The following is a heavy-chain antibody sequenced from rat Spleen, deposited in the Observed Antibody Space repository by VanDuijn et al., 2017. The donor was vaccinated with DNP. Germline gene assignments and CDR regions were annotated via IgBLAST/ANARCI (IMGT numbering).Heavy chain of an antibody. CDR3: ATDGSYYDGYSGWFAY. CDR1: GFTFSDNY. D-gene: IGHD1-12*03. CDR2: ISYNGGTP. V-gene: IGHV5-7*01. J-gene: IGHJ3*01. Sequence: EVQLVESGGGLVQPGRSLKLSCAASGFTFSDNYMAWVRQAPAKGLEWVATISYNGGTPYYRDSVKGRFTISRDNAQSTLYLQLDSLRSEDTATYYCATDGSYYDGYSGWFAYWGQGTLVSVSS.